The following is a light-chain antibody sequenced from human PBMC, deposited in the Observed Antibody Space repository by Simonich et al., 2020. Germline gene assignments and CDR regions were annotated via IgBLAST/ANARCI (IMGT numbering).Light chain of an antibody. V-gene: IGLV2-23*03. CDR1: SSDVGSYNL. CDR2: EGS. J-gene: IGLJ3*02. CDR3: CSYAGSYTFV. Sequence: QSALTQPASVSGSPGQSITISCTGTSSDVGSYNLVSWYQQHPGKAPQLMIYEGSKRPSGVSNRFSGSKSGNTASLTISGLQAEDEADYYCCSYAGSYTFVFGGGTKLTVL.